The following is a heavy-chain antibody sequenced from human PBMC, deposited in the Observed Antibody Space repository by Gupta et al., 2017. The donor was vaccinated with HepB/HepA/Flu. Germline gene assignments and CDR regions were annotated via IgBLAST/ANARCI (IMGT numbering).Heavy chain of an antibody. CDR2: ISAFSGYT. CDR3: ARDRAYSSSWRDAFDI. Sequence: QSQLVQSGAEVKKTGASVKVSCKAAGFSFIDYAVSWVRQAPGQGLGWMGWISAFSGYTNYGQKLQGRGSLTIDKSTSTAYMELRSLRYDDKAVYYCARDRAYSSSWRDAFDIWGQGTMVTVSS. D-gene: IGHD6-13*01. J-gene: IGHJ3*02. CDR1: GFSFIDYA. V-gene: IGHV1-18*01.